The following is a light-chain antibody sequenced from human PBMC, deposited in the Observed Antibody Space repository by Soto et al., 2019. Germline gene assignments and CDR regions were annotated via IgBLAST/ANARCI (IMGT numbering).Light chain of an antibody. Sequence: IVMTQSPGTLSLSAGDRATLSCRASQSITIHLAWYQQRPGQAPRPLIYHSSTRATGVPTRFSGSGSGTDFTLTINSLQSEDIAVYYCQQYNTWHRTFGQGTKVEIK. CDR2: HSS. CDR1: QSITIH. CDR3: QQYNTWHRT. J-gene: IGKJ1*01. V-gene: IGKV3-15*01.